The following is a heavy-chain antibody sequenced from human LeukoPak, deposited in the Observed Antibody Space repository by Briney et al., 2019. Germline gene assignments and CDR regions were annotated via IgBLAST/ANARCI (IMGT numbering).Heavy chain of an antibody. V-gene: IGHV4-39*07. CDR3: AREAGANGDY. J-gene: IGHJ4*02. Sequence: PSETLSLTCTVSGGSISSSSYYWGWIRQPPGKGLEWIGRIYYSGSTYYNPSLKSRVTISVDTSKNQFSLKLNSVSAADTAVYYCAREAGANGDYWGQGTLVTASS. D-gene: IGHD3-10*01. CDR1: GGSISSSSYY. CDR2: IYYSGST.